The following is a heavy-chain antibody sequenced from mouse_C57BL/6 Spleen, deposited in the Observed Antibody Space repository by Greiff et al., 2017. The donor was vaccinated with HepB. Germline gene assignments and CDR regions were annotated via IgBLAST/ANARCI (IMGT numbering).Heavy chain of an antibody. Sequence: QVQLQQPGAELVKPGASVKMSCKASGYTFTSYWITWVKQRPGQGLEWIGDIYPGSGSTNYNEKFKSKATLTVDTSSSTAYMQLSSLTSEDSAVYYCAREEPYGNPSYWYFDVWGTGTTVTVSS. J-gene: IGHJ1*03. D-gene: IGHD2-1*01. CDR3: AREEPYGNPSYWYFDV. V-gene: IGHV1-55*01. CDR1: GYTFTSYW. CDR2: IYPGSGST.